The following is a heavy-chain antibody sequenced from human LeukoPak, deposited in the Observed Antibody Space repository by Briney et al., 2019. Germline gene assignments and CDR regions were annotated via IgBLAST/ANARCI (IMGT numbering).Heavy chain of an antibody. CDR2: INPSGGST. CDR3: ATYGDLDAFDI. V-gene: IGHV1-46*01. Sequence: GASVKVSCKASGYTLTSYYMHWVRQAPGQGLEWMGIINPSGGSTSYAQKFQGRVTMTRDTSTSTVYMELSSLRSEDTAVYYCATYGDLDAFDIWGQGTMVTVSS. J-gene: IGHJ3*02. CDR1: GYTLTSYY. D-gene: IGHD4-17*01.